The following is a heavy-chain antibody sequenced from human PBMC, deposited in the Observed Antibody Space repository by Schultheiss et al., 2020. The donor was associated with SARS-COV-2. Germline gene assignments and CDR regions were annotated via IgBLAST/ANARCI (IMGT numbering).Heavy chain of an antibody. CDR2: ISYDGSNK. J-gene: IGHJ4*02. Sequence: GGSLRLSCAASGFTFSSYAMHWVRQAPGKGLEWVAVISYDGSNKYYADSVKGRFTISRDNSKNTLYLQLNNLRAEDTAVYYCARGGSYYLDDDYWGQGTLVTVSS. CDR1: GFTFSSYA. D-gene: IGHD1-26*01. CDR3: ARGGSYYLDDDY. V-gene: IGHV3-30-3*01.